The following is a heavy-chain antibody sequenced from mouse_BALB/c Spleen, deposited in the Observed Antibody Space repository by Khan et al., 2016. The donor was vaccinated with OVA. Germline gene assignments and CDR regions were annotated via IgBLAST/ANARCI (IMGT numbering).Heavy chain of an antibody. V-gene: IGHV3-2*02. CDR1: GYSITSDYA. CDR3: ARVHGGDFDY. CDR2: ISYSGNT. Sequence: EAQLQESGPGLVKPSQSLSLTCTVTGYSITSDYAWNWIRQFPGNKLEWLGYISYSGNTKYNPSLKSRISVTRDTSKNQFFLQLNSVTTEDTATYYCARVHGGDFDYWGQGTTLTVSS. J-gene: IGHJ2*01.